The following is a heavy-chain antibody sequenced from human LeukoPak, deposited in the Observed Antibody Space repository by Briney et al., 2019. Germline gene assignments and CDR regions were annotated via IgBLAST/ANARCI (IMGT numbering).Heavy chain of an antibody. CDR2: IYYSGST. D-gene: IGHD1-26*01. V-gene: IGHV4-39*07. CDR3: ARAFAGAPPYYFDY. CDR1: GGSISSSSYY. Sequence: PSETLSLTCTVSGGSISSSSYYWGWIRQPPGKGLEWIGSIYYSGSTYYNPSLKSRVTMSVDTSKNQFSLKLSSVTAADTAVYYCARAFAGAPPYYFDYWGQGTLVTVSS. J-gene: IGHJ4*02.